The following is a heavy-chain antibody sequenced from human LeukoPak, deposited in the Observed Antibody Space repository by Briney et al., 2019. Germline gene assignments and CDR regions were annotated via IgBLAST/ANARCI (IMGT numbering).Heavy chain of an antibody. CDR1: GFTFDDYG. CDR3: ANHYYDSSGYYSGGAFDI. Sequence: PGGSLRLSCAASGFTFDDYGMSWVRQAPGKGLEWVSGINWNGGSTGYADSVKGRFTISRDNAKNSLYLQMNSLRAEDTALYYCANHYYDSSGYYSGGAFDIWGQGTMVTVSS. CDR2: INWNGGST. V-gene: IGHV3-20*04. D-gene: IGHD3-22*01. J-gene: IGHJ3*02.